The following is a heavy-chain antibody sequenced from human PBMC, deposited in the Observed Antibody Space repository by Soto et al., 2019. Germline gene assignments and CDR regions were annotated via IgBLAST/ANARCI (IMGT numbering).Heavy chain of an antibody. Sequence: SETLSLTCTVSGGSISSGGYYWSWIRQHPGKGLEWIGYIYYSGSTYYNPSLKSRVTISVDTSKNQFSLKLSFVTVADTAVYYCARVGKGGYYYDSSGYQGAFDIWGQGTMVTVSS. CDR1: GGSISSGGYY. J-gene: IGHJ3*02. CDR3: ARVGKGGYYYDSSGYQGAFDI. D-gene: IGHD3-22*01. CDR2: IYYSGST. V-gene: IGHV4-31*03.